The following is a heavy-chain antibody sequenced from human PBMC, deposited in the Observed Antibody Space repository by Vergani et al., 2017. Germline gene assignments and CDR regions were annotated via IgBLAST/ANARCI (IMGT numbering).Heavy chain of an antibody. CDR1: GGSITSGSFS. D-gene: IGHD3-10*01. CDR2: ILSTGTT. J-gene: IGHJ5*02. Sequence: QVQLHESVPGLLKPSQTLSLTCTVSGGSITSGSFSWSWIRQPAGKGLEWIGRILSTGTTNYNPSLKSRVPLSVDTSKNQLSLRMTSVTAAATAVYYCARDSWTSELRGVYWFDTWGQGTLVSVSS. V-gene: IGHV4-61*02. CDR3: ARDSWTSELRGVYWFDT.